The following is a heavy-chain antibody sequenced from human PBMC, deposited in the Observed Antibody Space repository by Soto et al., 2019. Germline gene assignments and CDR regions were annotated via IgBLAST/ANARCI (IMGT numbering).Heavy chain of an antibody. CDR3: ARDKSVGYYDFWSGYYEPLDY. V-gene: IGHV3-33*01. Sequence: GGSLRLSCAASGFTFSSYGMHWVRQAPGKGLEWVAVIWYDGSNKYYADSVKGRFTISRDNSKNTLYLQMNSLRAEDTAVYYCARDKSVGYYDFWSGYYEPLDYWGQGTLVTVSS. CDR2: IWYDGSNK. D-gene: IGHD3-3*01. CDR1: GFTFSSYG. J-gene: IGHJ4*02.